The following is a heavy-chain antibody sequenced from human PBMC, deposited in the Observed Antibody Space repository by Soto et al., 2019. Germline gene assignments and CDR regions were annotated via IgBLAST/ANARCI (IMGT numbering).Heavy chain of an antibody. CDR1: GGSISSGDFY. J-gene: IGHJ5*02. CDR2: ISYSGST. V-gene: IGHV4-30-4*01. CDR3: ARGVTMVRGVILPWFDP. D-gene: IGHD3-10*01. Sequence: QVQLQESGPGLVKPSQTLSLTCTVSGGSISSGDFYWSWIRQPPGKGLEWMGSISYSGSTYYNPSLKSPVTISVDMSKNPFSLKLSSVTAADTAVYYCARGVTMVRGVILPWFDPWGQGTLVTVSS.